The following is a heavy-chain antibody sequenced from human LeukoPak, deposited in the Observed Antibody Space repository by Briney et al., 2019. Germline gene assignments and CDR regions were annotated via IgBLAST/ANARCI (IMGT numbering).Heavy chain of an antibody. Sequence: SETLSLTCTVSGGSISSGSYYWSWIRQPAGKGLEWIGRIYTSGSTNYNPSLKSRVTISVDTSKNQFSLKLSSVTAADTAVYYCARDQGSGAFDYWGQGTLVTVSS. V-gene: IGHV4-61*02. D-gene: IGHD2-15*01. CDR1: GGSISSGSYY. J-gene: IGHJ4*02. CDR2: IYTSGST. CDR3: ARDQGSGAFDY.